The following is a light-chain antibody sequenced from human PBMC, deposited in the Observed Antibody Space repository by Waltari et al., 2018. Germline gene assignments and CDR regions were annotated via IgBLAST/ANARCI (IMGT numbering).Light chain of an antibody. Sequence: QSVLTQPPSASGTPGQRVTISCSGGRSNIGNNYVFWYQQFPGTAPKLLLYRIYQRPSGVPDRFSGSKSGTSASLAISGLRSEDEADYYCAAWDDSLSVWVFGGGTKLTVL. CDR1: RSNIGNNY. J-gene: IGLJ3*02. V-gene: IGLV1-47*01. CDR3: AAWDDSLSVWV. CDR2: RIY.